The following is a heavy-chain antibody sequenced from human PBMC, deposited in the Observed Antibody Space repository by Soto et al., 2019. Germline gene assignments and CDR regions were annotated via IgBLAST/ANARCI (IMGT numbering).Heavy chain of an antibody. CDR2: IYPSGTT. CDR1: GVSISSYY. CDR3: ARLGYCSDGSCYWGAWFDP. D-gene: IGHD2-15*01. J-gene: IGHJ5*02. V-gene: IGHV4-4*09. Sequence: SETLSLTCTVSGVSISSYYWSWIRQPPGKGLEYIGYIYPSGTTHYNPSLKSRVTISLHTSKNQISLKLSSGTAADTAVYYCARLGYCSDGSCYWGAWFDPWGQGTLVTVSS.